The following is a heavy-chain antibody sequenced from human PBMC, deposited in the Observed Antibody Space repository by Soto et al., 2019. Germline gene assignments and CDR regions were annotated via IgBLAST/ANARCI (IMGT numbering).Heavy chain of an antibody. CDR2: ISGYNGDT. CDR3: ARHKPQQIVRYNYYYGMDV. CDR1: GYTFTSFG. D-gene: IGHD6-6*01. Sequence: QLHLVQSGAEVKQPGSSVKVSCTSSGYTFTSFGFSWVRQVPGQGLEWMGWISGYNGDTDYAQKFQGRVTMTTDRYTSTSYMEVMSLRSDDRAVSYCARHKPQQIVRYNYYYGMDVWGQGTTVTVSS. V-gene: IGHV1-18*04. J-gene: IGHJ6*02.